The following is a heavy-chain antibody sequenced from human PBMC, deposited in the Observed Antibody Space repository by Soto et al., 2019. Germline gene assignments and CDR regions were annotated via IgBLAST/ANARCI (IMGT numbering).Heavy chain of an antibody. Sequence: EVQLLESGGGLVQPGGSLRLSCAASGFTFSSNGMSWVRQAPGKGLEWVSAISGSGGSTYYADSVKGRFTFSRDNSKNTLYLQMNSLRAEDTAVYYCAKGSGSSWYSSWGQGTLVTVSS. V-gene: IGHV3-23*01. CDR3: AKGSGSSWYSS. D-gene: IGHD6-13*01. CDR1: GFTFSSNG. CDR2: ISGSGGST. J-gene: IGHJ4*02.